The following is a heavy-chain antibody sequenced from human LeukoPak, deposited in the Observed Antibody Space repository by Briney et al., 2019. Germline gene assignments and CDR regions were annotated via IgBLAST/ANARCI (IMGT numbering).Heavy chain of an antibody. CDR3: SRGLRHLLRYFDRSTYNWFDP. CDR2: ISAYNGNT. J-gene: IGHJ5*02. D-gene: IGHD3-9*01. CDR1: GYTFTSYG. V-gene: IGHV1-18*01. Sequence: GASVKVSCKASGYTFTSYGISWVRQAPGQGLEWMGWISAYNGNTNYAQKLQGRVTMTTDTSTSTAYMELRSLRSDDTAVYYCSRGLRHLLRYFDRSTYNWFDPWGQGTLVTVSS.